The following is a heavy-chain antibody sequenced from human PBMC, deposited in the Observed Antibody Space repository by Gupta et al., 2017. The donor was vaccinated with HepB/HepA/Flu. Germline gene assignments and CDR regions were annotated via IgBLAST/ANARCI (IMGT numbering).Heavy chain of an antibody. D-gene: IGHD4-17*01. J-gene: IGHJ4*02. V-gene: IGHV3-43*02. CDR1: GFTFDDYA. CDR3: AKDITDATVTTSGDY. Sequence: EVQLVESGGGVVQPGGSLRLSCAASGFTFDDYAMHWVRQAPGKGLEWVSLISGDGGSTYYADSVKGRFTISRDNSKNSLYLQMNSLRTEDTALYYCAKDITDATVTTSGDYWGQGTLVTVSS. CDR2: ISGDGGST.